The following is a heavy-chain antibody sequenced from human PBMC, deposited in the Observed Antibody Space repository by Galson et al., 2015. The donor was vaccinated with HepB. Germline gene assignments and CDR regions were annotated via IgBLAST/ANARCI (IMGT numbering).Heavy chain of an antibody. CDR2: IYWDDDK. J-gene: IGHJ4*02. CDR3: ARYDYIWGSQMMYYFDY. D-gene: IGHD3-16*01. Sequence: PVLVKPTQTLTLTCTFPGFSLSTRGVGVGWIRQPPGKALEWLSLIYWDDDKRYSPSLKSRLTITKDTSKNHVVLTMTNMDPVDTATYYCARYDYIWGSQMMYYFDYWGQGTLVTVSS. V-gene: IGHV2-5*02. CDR1: GFSLSTRGVG.